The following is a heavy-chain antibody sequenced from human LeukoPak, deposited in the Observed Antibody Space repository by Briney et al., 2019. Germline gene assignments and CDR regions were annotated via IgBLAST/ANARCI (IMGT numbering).Heavy chain of an antibody. Sequence: GGSLRLSCAASGFAFSDYSMTWVRQAPGKGLEWVANINKDGSAKNYIDSVKGRFTISRDNAKNALYLQMNSLRAEDTAVYYCAREIPNGMDVWGQGTTVTVSS. J-gene: IGHJ6*02. CDR1: GFAFSDYS. CDR2: INKDGSAK. V-gene: IGHV3-7*01. CDR3: AREIPNGMDV.